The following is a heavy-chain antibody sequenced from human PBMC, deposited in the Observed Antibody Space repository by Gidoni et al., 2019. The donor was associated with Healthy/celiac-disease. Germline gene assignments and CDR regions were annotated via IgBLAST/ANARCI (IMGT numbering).Heavy chain of an antibody. D-gene: IGHD3-10*01. V-gene: IGHV3-21*01. CDR1: GFTFRSYS. CDR2: ISSSSSYI. J-gene: IGHJ6*02. Sequence: EVQLVESGGGLVKPGGSLRLSCAASGFTFRSYSMNWVRQAPGKGLEWVSSISSSSSYIYYADSVKGRFTISRDNAKNSLYLQMNSLRAEDTAVYYCARARKDYYGRYGMDVWGQGTTVTVSS. CDR3: ARARKDYYGRYGMDV.